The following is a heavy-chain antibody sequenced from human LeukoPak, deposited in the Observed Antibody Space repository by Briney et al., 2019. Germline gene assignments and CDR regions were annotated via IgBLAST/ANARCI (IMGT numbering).Heavy chain of an antibody. CDR3: VRGVGVSRFNYFDP. CDR2: IWYDASNK. CDR1: GFTFSSFG. V-gene: IGHV3-33*01. D-gene: IGHD6-13*01. Sequence: TGGPLRLSCAASGFTFSSFGMHWVRQAPGKGLEWVAVIWYDASNKYYADSVKGRFTISRDNSKNTLFLQMNSLRDDDTAVYYCVRGVGVSRFNYFDPWGQGTLVIVSS. J-gene: IGHJ5*02.